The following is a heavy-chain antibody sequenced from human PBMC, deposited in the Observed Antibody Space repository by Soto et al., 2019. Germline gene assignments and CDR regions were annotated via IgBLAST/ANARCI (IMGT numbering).Heavy chain of an antibody. V-gene: IGHV3-11*06. CDR3: ARDLMLGTVTTESAFEI. CDR1: GFTFSDYY. D-gene: IGHD4-17*01. CDR2: ISSSSSYT. J-gene: IGHJ3*02. Sequence: GGSLRLSCAASGFTFSDYYMSWIRQAPGKGLEWVSYISSSSSYTNYADSVKGRFTISRDNAKNSLYLQMNSLRAEDTAVYYCARDLMLGTVTTESAFEIWGQGTMVTVSS.